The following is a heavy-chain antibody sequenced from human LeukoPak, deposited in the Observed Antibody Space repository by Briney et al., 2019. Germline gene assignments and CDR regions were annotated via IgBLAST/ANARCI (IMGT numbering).Heavy chain of an antibody. V-gene: IGHV1-69*13. D-gene: IGHD2-2*01. Sequence: SVKVSCKASGGTFSSYAISWVRQAPGQGLEWMGGIIPIFGTANYAQKFQGRVTITADESTSTAYMELSSLRSEDTAVYYCARDRRHCSSTSCYYYYGMDVWGKGTTVTVSS. CDR3: ARDRRHCSSTSCYYYYGMDV. CDR1: GGTFSSYA. J-gene: IGHJ6*04. CDR2: IIPIFGTA.